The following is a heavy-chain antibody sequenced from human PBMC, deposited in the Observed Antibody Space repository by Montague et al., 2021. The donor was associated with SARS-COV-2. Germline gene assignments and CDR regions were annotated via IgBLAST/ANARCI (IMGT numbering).Heavy chain of an antibody. D-gene: IGHD1-1*01. CDR3: TSGREGNYNVMDV. Sequence: CAISGDSVSRNSATGNGLRQSPSRGLEWLGRTYYRSKWYNDYAVSVRGRVTINPDTSKNQFSLQLNSVTPEDTAIYYCTSGREGNYNVMDVWGQGTLVTVSS. J-gene: IGHJ6*02. CDR2: TYYRSKWYN. CDR1: GDSVSRNSAT. V-gene: IGHV6-1*01.